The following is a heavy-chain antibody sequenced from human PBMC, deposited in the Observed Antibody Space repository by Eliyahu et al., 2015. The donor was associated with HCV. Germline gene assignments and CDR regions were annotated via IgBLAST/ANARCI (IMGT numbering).Heavy chain of an antibody. J-gene: IGHJ6*02. CDR1: GFTFXDYG. CDR3: ARRGTVTHYYGMDV. CDR2: IWYDGSNK. D-gene: IGHD4-17*01. Sequence: QEQLVESGGGVVQPGKSLRLPCAASGFTFXDYGMHWVRQAPGKGLEWVAAIWYDGSNKYYADSVKGRFTISRDNPKNTLYLQMNSLRVEDTAVYFCARRGTVTHYYGMDVWGQGTTVTVSS. V-gene: IGHV3-33*01.